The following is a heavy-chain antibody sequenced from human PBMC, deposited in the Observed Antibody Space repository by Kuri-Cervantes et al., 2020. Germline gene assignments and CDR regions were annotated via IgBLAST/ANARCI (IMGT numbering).Heavy chain of an antibody. Sequence: GESLKISCVASGFSFRTYAIHWVRQAPGKGLEWVAIISSDGKSNFYADSVKGRFTISRDNAKNSLYLQMNSLRAEDTALYYCAKVGADHDAFDIWGQGTMVTVS. CDR3: AKVGADHDAFDI. V-gene: IGHV3-30*04. CDR2: ISSDGKSN. D-gene: IGHD4/OR15-4a*01. J-gene: IGHJ3*02. CDR1: GFSFRTYA.